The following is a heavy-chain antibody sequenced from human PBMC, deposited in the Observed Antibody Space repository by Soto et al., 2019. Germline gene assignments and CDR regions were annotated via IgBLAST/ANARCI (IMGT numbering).Heavy chain of an antibody. Sequence: PGESLKISCNGSGYIFAGYWITWVRQKPGKGLEWMGRIVPSDSQTYYSPSFRGHVTISVTKSITTVFLQWSSLRASDTAMYYCARQIYDSDTGPNFQYYFDSWGQGTPVTVS. CDR3: ARQIYDSDTGPNFQYYFDS. J-gene: IGHJ4*02. D-gene: IGHD3-22*01. CDR1: GYIFAGYW. CDR2: IVPSDSQT. V-gene: IGHV5-10-1*01.